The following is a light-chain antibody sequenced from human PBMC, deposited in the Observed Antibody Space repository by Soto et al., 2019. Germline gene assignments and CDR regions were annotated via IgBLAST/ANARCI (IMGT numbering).Light chain of an antibody. CDR1: QNIYSY. V-gene: IGKV1-39*01. CDR2: TAT. CDR3: QQSYSAPLT. J-gene: IGKJ4*01. Sequence: DIQMTQSPSSLSASVGDRVTITCRASQNIYSYLNWYQQKAGEAPKALIYTATNLESGVPSRYSGSGSGTHFTLTISGLQANDSATYYCQQSYSAPLTFGGGTKVEIQ.